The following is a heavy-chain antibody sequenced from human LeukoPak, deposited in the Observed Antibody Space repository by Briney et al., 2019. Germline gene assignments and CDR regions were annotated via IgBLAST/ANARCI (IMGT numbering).Heavy chain of an antibody. J-gene: IGHJ5*02. D-gene: IGHD6-19*01. Sequence: SETLSHTCTVSGGSISSYFWSWIRQPPGKGLEWIGYIYYSGSTNCNPSLKSRVTISVDSKNQFSLKLSSVTAADTAVYYCARVLYSSGWFDPWGQGTLVTVSS. CDR3: ARVLYSSGWFDP. CDR1: GGSISSYF. CDR2: IYYSGST. V-gene: IGHV4-59*01.